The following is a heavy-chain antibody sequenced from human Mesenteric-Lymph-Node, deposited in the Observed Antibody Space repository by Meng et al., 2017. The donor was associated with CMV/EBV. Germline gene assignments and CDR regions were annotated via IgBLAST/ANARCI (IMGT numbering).Heavy chain of an antibody. CDR3: ATDYYYGSGRPREFDY. V-gene: IGHV1-24*01. CDR2: FDPEDGET. D-gene: IGHD3-10*01. CDR1: GYTLTELS. Sequence: GYTLTELSMHWVRQAPGKGLEWMGGFDPEDGETIYAQKLQGRVTMTEDTSTDTAYMELSSLRSEDTAVYYCATDYYYGSGRPREFDYWGQGTLVTVSS. J-gene: IGHJ4*02.